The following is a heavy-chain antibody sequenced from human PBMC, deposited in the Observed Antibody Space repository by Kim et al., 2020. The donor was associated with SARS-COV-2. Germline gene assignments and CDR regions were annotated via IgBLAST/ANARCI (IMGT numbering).Heavy chain of an antibody. D-gene: IGHD2-2*01. CDR1: GGSFSGYY. CDR2: INHSGST. J-gene: IGHJ4*02. V-gene: IGHV4-34*01. CDR3: ARGSTDIVVVPAAIFF. Sequence: SETLSLTCAVYGGSFSGYYWSWIRQPPGKGLEWIGEINHSGSTNYNPSLKSRVTISVDTSKNQFSLKLSSVTAADTAVYYCARGSTDIVVVPAAIFFWGQGTMVTVSS.